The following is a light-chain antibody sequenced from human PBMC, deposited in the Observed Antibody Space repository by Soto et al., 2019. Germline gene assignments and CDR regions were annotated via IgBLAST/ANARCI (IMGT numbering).Light chain of an antibody. J-gene: IGKJ1*01. CDR1: QSVSSSY. CDR3: QQYGSSPVT. V-gene: IGKV3-20*01. Sequence: EIVLTQSPGTLSLSPGERATLSCRASQSVSSSYLAWYQQKPGQAPRLLIYGASSRATGIPGRFSGSGSGPDFTLTISRLEPEDFAVYYCQQYGSSPVTFGQGTKVDIK. CDR2: GAS.